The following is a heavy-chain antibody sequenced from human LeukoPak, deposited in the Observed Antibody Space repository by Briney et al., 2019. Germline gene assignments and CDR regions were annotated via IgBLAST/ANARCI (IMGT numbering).Heavy chain of an antibody. CDR3: ASELGIAVAGTLDY. CDR2: INPNSGGT. Sequence: ASVKVSCKASGYTFTGYYMHWVRQAPGQGLEWMGWINPNSGGTNYAQKFQGRVTMTRDTSISTAHMELSRLRSDDTAVYYCASELGIAVAGTLDYWGQGTLLTVSS. CDR1: GYTFTGYY. D-gene: IGHD6-19*01. V-gene: IGHV1-2*02. J-gene: IGHJ4*02.